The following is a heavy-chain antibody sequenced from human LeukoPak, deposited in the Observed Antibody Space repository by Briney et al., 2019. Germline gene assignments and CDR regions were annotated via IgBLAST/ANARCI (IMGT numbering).Heavy chain of an antibody. CDR1: GFTFSNYW. Sequence: GGSLRLSCAASGFTFSNYWMGWVRQAPGKGLEWVANIKQDGSDKYYVDSVKGRFTISRDNAKNSLFLQMNSLRAEDTAVYYCARVRCSSNSCFPDYWGQGTLVTVSS. V-gene: IGHV3-7*01. D-gene: IGHD2-2*01. CDR2: IKQDGSDK. CDR3: ARVRCSSNSCFPDY. J-gene: IGHJ4*02.